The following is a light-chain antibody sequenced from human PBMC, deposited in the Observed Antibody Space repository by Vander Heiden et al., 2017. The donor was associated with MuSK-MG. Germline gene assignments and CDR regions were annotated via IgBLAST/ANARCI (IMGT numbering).Light chain of an antibody. Sequence: DIQMTQSPSSLSASVDRVTITCRASQSISSYLNWYQQKPGKAPKLLIYAASSLQSGVPSRFSGSGSGTDFTLTISSLQPEDFATYYCQQSDSTLLTFGGGTKVEIK. J-gene: IGKJ4*01. V-gene: IGKV1-39*01. CDR2: AAS. CDR1: QSISSY. CDR3: QQSDSTLLT.